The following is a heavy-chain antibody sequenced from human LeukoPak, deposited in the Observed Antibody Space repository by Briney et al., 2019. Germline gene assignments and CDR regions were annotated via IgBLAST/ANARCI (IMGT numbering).Heavy chain of an antibody. D-gene: IGHD5-24*01. CDR3: ARDQLNFPY. V-gene: IGHV3-11*01. Sequence: EGSLRLSCAASGFTFSDYYMTWIRQAPGKGLEWVSYISGSGSTTNYADSVRGRFTISRDNAKNSLYLQMNSLRAEDTAVYYCARDQLNFPYWGQGALVTASS. J-gene: IGHJ4*02. CDR1: GFTFSDYY. CDR2: ISGSGSTT.